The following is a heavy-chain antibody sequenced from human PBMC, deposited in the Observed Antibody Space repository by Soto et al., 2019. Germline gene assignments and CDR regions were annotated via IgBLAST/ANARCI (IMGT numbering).Heavy chain of an antibody. J-gene: IGHJ4*02. V-gene: IGHV1-24*01. Sequence: ASVKVSCKVSGYTLTELSMHWVRQAPGKGLEWMGGFDPEDGETIYAQKFQGRVTMTRDTSTDTAYMELSSLRSEDTAVYYCATTTSTAGDYWGQGTLVTVSS. D-gene: IGHD1-1*01. CDR3: ATTTSTAGDY. CDR1: GYTLTELS. CDR2: FDPEDGET.